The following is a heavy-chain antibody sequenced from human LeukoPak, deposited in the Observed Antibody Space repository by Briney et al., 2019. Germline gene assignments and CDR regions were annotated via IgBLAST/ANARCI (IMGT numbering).Heavy chain of an antibody. D-gene: IGHD6-13*01. CDR2: IWYDGSNK. CDR3: ARDPGGGSSTLDY. J-gene: IGHJ4*02. Sequence: GGSPRLSCAASGFTFSSYGMHWGRPAPGKGLGWVAVIWYDGSNKYYADSVKGRFTISRDNSKNTLYLQMNSLRAEDTAVYYCARDPGGGSSTLDYWGQGTLVTVSS. CDR1: GFTFSSYG. V-gene: IGHV3-33*08.